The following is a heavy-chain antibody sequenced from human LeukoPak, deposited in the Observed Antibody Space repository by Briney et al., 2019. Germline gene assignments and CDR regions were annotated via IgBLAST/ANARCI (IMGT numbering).Heavy chain of an antibody. CDR3: ASRESAGVLWFGELLSHDAFDI. V-gene: IGHV3-9*01. CDR2: ISWNSGSI. Sequence: GRSQRLSCAASGFTFDDYAMHWVRQAPGKGLEWVSGISWNSGSIGYADSVKGRFTISRDNAKNSLYLQMNSLRAEDTAVYYCASRESAGVLWFGELLSHDAFDIWGQGTMVTVSS. D-gene: IGHD3-10*01. J-gene: IGHJ3*02. CDR1: GFTFDDYA.